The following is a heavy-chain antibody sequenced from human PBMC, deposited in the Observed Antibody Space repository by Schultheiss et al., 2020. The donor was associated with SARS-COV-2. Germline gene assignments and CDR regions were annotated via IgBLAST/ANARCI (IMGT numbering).Heavy chain of an antibody. D-gene: IGHD5-18*01. CDR1: GFTISDFG. J-gene: IGHJ4*02. CDR3: ATLDTDFDY. V-gene: IGHV3-33*05. Sequence: GGSLRLSCAVSGFTISDFGMHWVRQAPGKGLEWVAVISYDGSNKYFADSVKGRFTISRDNAKNSLYLQMNSLRAEDTAVYYCATLDTDFDYWGQGTLVTVSS. CDR2: ISYDGSNK.